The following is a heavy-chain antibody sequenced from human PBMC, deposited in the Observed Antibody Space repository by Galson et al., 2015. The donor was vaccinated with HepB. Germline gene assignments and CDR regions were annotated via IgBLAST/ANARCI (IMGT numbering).Heavy chain of an antibody. J-gene: IGHJ4*02. CDR1: GYTFTGYY. Sequence: SVKASCKASGYTFTGYYMHWVRQAPGQGLEWMGWTNPNSGGTNYAQKFQGRVTMTRDTSISTAYMELSRLRSDDTAVYYCARDDLLWFGEFDYWGQGTLVTVSS. D-gene: IGHD3-10*01. V-gene: IGHV1-2*02. CDR3: ARDDLLWFGEFDY. CDR2: TNPNSGGT.